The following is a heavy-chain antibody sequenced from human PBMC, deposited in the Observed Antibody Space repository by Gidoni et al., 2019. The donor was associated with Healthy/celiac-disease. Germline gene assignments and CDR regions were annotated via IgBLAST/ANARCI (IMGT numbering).Heavy chain of an antibody. CDR3: ARHGTYDSSGYLKSFDY. CDR1: GDSLTSYW. CDR2: IYPGDSDT. Sequence: EVQLVQSGAEVKKPGESMKISCKGSGDSLTSYWMGWVRQMPGKGLECMGVIYPGDSDTRYSPSFQGQVTISADKSISTAYLQWSSLKASDTAMYYCARHGTYDSSGYLKSFDYWGQGTLVTVSS. J-gene: IGHJ4*02. D-gene: IGHD3-22*01. V-gene: IGHV5-51*01.